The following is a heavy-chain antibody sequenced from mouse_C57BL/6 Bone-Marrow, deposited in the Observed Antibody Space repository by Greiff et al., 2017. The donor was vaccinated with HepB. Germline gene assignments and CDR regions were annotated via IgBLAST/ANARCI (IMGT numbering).Heavy chain of an antibody. CDR3: TRTLITTVVARAMDY. V-gene: IGHV14-3*01. D-gene: IGHD1-1*01. Sequence: EVQLQQSVAELVRPGASVKLSCTASGFNIKNTYMHWVKQRPEQGLEWIGRIDPANGNTKYAPKFKGKATITADTSSNTAYLQLSSLTSEDTAVYYCTRTLITTVVARAMDYWGQGTSVTVSS. CDR2: IDPANGNT. J-gene: IGHJ4*01. CDR1: GFNIKNTY.